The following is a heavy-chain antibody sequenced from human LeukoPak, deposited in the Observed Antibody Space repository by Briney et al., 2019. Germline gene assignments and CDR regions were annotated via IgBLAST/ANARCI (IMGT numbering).Heavy chain of an antibody. CDR2: INPSGGST. J-gene: IGHJ3*02. Sequence: ASVKVSCKASGYTFTSYGISWVRQAPGQGLEWMGVINPSGGSTIYAQKFQGRVTMTRDTSTSTVYMELSSLRSEDTAVYYCAKEGIGAFDIWGQGTMVTVSS. CDR3: AKEGIGAFDI. V-gene: IGHV1-46*01. CDR1: GYTFTSYG. D-gene: IGHD6-13*01.